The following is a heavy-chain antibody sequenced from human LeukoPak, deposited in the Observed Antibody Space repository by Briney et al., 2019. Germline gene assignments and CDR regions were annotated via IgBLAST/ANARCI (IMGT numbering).Heavy chain of an antibody. Sequence: GGSLRLSCAASGFNFIDYSMNWVRQAPGKGLEWISYIGISSGNTKYADTVKGRFTISRDKARNSLYLQMNSLRVEDTAMYYCARDHRYAFDNWGHGTLVTVSS. V-gene: IGHV3-48*01. D-gene: IGHD5-12*01. J-gene: IGHJ4*01. CDR3: ARDHRYAFDN. CDR2: IGISSGNT. CDR1: GFNFIDYS.